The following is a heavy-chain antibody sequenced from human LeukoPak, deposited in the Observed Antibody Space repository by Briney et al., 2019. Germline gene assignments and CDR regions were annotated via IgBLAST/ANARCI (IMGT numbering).Heavy chain of an antibody. CDR2: ISAYNGNT. D-gene: IGHD6-25*01. Sequence: ASLKVSCKASGYTYTSYGIHWVRQAPGQGLEWMGWISAYNGNTHYARKLKGRVTMTTDTSTSTVYMELRNLRSEDTTVYYCTREALWQRDSKTPYSYYGMDVWGQGTTVTVS. CDR3: TREALWQRDSKTPYSYYGMDV. J-gene: IGHJ6*02. CDR1: GYTYTSYG. V-gene: IGHV1-18*01.